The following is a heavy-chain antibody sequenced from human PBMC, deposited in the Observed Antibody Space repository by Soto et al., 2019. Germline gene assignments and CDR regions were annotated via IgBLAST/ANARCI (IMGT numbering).Heavy chain of an antibody. V-gene: IGHV1-69*02. J-gene: IGHJ6*02. D-gene: IGHD3-10*01. CDR2: IIPIFGIA. Sequence: ASVKVSCKASGGTFSSYTISWVRQAPGQGLEWMGRIIPIFGIANYAQKFQGRVTITADKSTSTAYMELSSLRSEDTAVYYCAARKDTMVRGVDYYGMDVWGQGTMVTVSS. CDR3: AARKDTMVRGVDYYGMDV. CDR1: GGTFSSYT.